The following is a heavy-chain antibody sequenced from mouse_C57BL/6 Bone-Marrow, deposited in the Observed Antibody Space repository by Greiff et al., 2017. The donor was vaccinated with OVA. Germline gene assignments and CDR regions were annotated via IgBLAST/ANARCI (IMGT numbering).Heavy chain of an antibody. D-gene: IGHD1-1*01. J-gene: IGHJ4*01. Sequence: QVQLQQPGAELVKPGASVKVSCKASGYTFTSYWMHWVKQRPGQGLEWIGRIHPSDSDTNYNQKFKGKATLTVDKSSSTAYMQLSSLTSEDSAVYYCAIRFITMVVNFYYYAMDYWGQGTSVTVSS. CDR2: IHPSDSDT. V-gene: IGHV1-74*01. CDR3: AIRFITMVVNFYYYAMDY. CDR1: GYTFTSYW.